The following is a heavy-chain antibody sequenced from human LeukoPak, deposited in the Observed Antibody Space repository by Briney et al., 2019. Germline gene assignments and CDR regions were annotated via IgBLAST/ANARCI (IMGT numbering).Heavy chain of an antibody. J-gene: IGHJ4*02. D-gene: IGHD4-17*01. CDR3: ARVANGDYNIDY. Sequence: PGGSLRLSCAASGFTFSSYAMHWVRQAPGKGLEWVAVISYDGSNKYYADSVKGRFTISRDNSKNTLYLQMNSLRAEDTAVYYCARVANGDYNIDYWGQGTLVTVSS. CDR2: ISYDGSNK. CDR1: GFTFSSYA. V-gene: IGHV3-30-3*01.